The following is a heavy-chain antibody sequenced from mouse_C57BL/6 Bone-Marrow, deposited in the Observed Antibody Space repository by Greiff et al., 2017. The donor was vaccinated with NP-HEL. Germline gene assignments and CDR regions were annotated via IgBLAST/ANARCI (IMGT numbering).Heavy chain of an antibody. D-gene: IGHD2-4*01. J-gene: IGHJ4*01. CDR2: IHPNSGST. V-gene: IGHV1-64*01. CDR1: GYTFTSYW. Sequence: VQLQQPGAELVKPGASVKLSCKASGYTFTSYWMHWVKQRPGQGLEWIGMIHPNSGSTNYNEKFKSKATLTVDKSSSTAYMQLSSLTSEDSAVYYGASGGLRRYAMDYWGQGTSVTVSS. CDR3: ASGGLRRYAMDY.